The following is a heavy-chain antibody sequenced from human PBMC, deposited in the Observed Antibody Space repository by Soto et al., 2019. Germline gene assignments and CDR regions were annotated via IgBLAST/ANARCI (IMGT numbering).Heavy chain of an antibody. J-gene: IGHJ4*02. CDR2: IYYSGST. CDR1: GGSISSYY. CDR3: ARYGSGSYYPTTFDY. V-gene: IGHV4-59*12. Sequence: PSETLSLTCTVSGGSISSYYWSWIRQPPGKGLEWIGYIYYSGSTNYNPSLKSRVTISVDTSKNQFSLKLSSVTAADTAVYYCARYGSGSYYPTTFDYWGQGTLVTVSS. D-gene: IGHD3-10*01.